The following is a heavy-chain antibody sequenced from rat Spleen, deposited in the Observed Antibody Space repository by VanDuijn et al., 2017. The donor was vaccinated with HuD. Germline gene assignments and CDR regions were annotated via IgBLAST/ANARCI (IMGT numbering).Heavy chain of an antibody. Sequence: EVQLVESGGGLVQPGRSLKLSCAASGFTFSNYGMHWIRQAPTKGLEWVATILYDGSSTYYRDSVKGRFTISRDNARSTLYLQMDSLRSEDTASYYCARQPGYYFDYWGQGVMVTVSS. CDR1: GFTFSNYG. CDR3: ARQPGYYFDY. J-gene: IGHJ2*01. V-gene: IGHV5-29*01. CDR2: ILYDGSST. D-gene: IGHD1-4*01.